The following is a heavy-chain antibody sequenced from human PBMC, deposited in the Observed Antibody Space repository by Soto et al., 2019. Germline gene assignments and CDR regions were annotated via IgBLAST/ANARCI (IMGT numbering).Heavy chain of an antibody. V-gene: IGHV4-31*03. CDR1: GGSITSSGYY. CDR3: ARGGGSTKVDY. J-gene: IGHJ4*02. CDR2: TSNSGST. Sequence: QVQLQESGPGLVKPSQTLSLTCTVSGGSITSSGYYWSGIRQHPGEGLEWIGFTSNSGSTSYNPPLKSRVTISVDTSSNQFSLNLKSVTAADTAVYYCARGGGSTKVDYWGQGTLVTVSP. D-gene: IGHD2-2*01.